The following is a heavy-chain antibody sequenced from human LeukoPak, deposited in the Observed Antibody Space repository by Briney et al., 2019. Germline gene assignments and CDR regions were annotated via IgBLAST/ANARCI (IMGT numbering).Heavy chain of an antibody. V-gene: IGHV4-59*01. J-gene: IGHJ4*02. D-gene: IGHD3-22*01. CDR2: IYYSGST. CDR1: GGSISSYY. Sequence: SETLSLTCTVSGGSISSYYWSWIRQPPGKGLEWIGYIYYSGSTNYNPSLKSRVTISVDTSKNQFSLKLSSVTAADTAVYYCARARSAYYYDSSGYHYYFDYWGQGTLVTVSS. CDR3: ARARSAYYYDSSGYHYYFDY.